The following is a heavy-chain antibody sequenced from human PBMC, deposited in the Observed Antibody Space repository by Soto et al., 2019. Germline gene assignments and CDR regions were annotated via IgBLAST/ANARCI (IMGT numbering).Heavy chain of an antibody. CDR2: ISYDGSNK. V-gene: IGHV3-30*18. CDR1: GFTFSSYG. Sequence: QVQLVESGGGVVQPGRSLRLSCAASGFTFSSYGMHWVRQAPGKGLEWVAVISYDGSNKYYADSVKGRFTISRDNSKNTLYLQMNSLRAEDTAVYYCAKDQFISGKVGRSSSGLNGMDVWGQGTTVTVSS. CDR3: AKDQFISGKVGRSSSGLNGMDV. J-gene: IGHJ6*02. D-gene: IGHD6-6*01.